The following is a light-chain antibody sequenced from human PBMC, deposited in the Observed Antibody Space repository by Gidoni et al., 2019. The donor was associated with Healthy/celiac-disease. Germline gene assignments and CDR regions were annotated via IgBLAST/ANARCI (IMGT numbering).Light chain of an antibody. CDR2: DVS. J-gene: IGLJ3*02. CDR3: CSYAGSYTLV. Sequence: QSALTQPRSVSGSPGQSVTISCTGTSSDVGGYNYVSWYPQHPGKAPKLMIYDVSKRPSGVPDRFSGSKSGNTASLTISGLQAEDDADYYCCSYAGSYTLVFGGGTKLTVL. V-gene: IGLV2-11*01. CDR1: SSDVGGYNY.